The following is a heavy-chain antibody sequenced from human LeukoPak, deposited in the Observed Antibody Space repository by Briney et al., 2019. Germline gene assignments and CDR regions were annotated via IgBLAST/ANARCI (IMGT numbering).Heavy chain of an antibody. CDR1: GYTFTNYV. Sequence: ASVKVSCKASGYTFTNYVIHWVRQAPGQGPEWMGWINAGNGNTKYSQRFQGRVTVTRDKSASTAYMELSSLRSEDTALYYCARGIWSSHKADYYLDHWGQGTLVTVSS. V-gene: IGHV1-3*01. CDR3: ARGIWSSHKADYYLDH. J-gene: IGHJ4*02. CDR2: INAGNGNT. D-gene: IGHD3-3*01.